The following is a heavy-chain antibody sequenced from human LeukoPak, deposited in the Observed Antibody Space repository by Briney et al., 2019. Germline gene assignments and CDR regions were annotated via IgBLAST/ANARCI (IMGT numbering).Heavy chain of an antibody. V-gene: IGHV1-18*01. CDR2: ISAYNGNT. Sequence: ASVKDSCKASRYTFTSYGIRWVRPAPGQGLEWMGWISAYNGNTHYAQKLQGRVTMTTDTSTSTAYMELRSLRSDDTAGYYCARSFYDSSGPQLDDWGQGTLVTVSS. CDR3: ARSFYDSSGPQLDD. J-gene: IGHJ4*02. D-gene: IGHD3-22*01. CDR1: RYTFTSYG.